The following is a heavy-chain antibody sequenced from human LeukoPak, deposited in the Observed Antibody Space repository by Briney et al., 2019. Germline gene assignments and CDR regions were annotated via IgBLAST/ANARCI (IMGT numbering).Heavy chain of an antibody. CDR2: IKRDGSEI. J-gene: IGHJ4*02. V-gene: IGHV3-7*01. CDR1: GFTFSTYW. CDR3: TRYNNDHFDY. D-gene: IGHD1-14*01. Sequence: GXSLRLSCTASGFTFSTYWMSWVRQAQGKGLEWVANIKRDGSEIYYVDSVKGRFTISRDNSKNTMSVQMDDLRAEDTAVYYCTRYNNDHFDYWGQGTLVTVSS.